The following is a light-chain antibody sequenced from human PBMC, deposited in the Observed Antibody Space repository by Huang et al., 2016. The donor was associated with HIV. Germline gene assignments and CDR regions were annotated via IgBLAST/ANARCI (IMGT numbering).Light chain of an antibody. CDR1: QSISSY. CDR2: TTS. J-gene: IGKJ1*01. V-gene: IGKV1-39*01. CDR3: QQSYRTPWA. Sequence: DIQMTQSPLSLSASVGDRVTITCRASQSISSYLNCYQQKPGKAPKVLIYTTSTLQSGVPSRFSGSGSGTDFSRTISSLQPEDFATYYCQQSYRTPWAFGQGTKVEIK.